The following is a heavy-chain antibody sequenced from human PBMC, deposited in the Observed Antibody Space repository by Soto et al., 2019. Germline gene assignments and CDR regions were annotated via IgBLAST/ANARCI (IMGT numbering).Heavy chain of an antibody. Sequence: QVQLVQSGAEVKKPGASVKVSFKASGYTLTRYAVHWVRQAPGQRLEWMGWINAGNGNTKYSQKFQGRVTITRDTSASTAYMELSSLRSEDTAVYYCARGALWFGEFADIWGQGTMVTVSS. D-gene: IGHD3-10*01. CDR1: GYTLTRYA. J-gene: IGHJ3*02. CDR3: ARGALWFGEFADI. CDR2: INAGNGNT. V-gene: IGHV1-3*01.